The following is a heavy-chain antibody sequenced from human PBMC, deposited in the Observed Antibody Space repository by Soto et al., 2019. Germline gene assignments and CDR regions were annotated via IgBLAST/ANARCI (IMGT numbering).Heavy chain of an antibody. CDR2: ISSSSSTI. J-gene: IGHJ3*01. Sequence: LRLSCAANGFTLSSYRMNWLRQAQGKGLEWVSYISSSSSTIYYADSVKGRLTISIDTAKNSLYLQMNSLRDEDTAVYYCARDYYVISGYFEGFDLWGHGTMVTVSS. D-gene: IGHD3-22*01. CDR3: ARDYYVISGYFEGFDL. CDR1: GFTLSSYR. V-gene: IGHV3-48*02.